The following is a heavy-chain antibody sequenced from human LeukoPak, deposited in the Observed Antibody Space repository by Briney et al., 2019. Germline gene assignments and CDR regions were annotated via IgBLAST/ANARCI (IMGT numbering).Heavy chain of an antibody. J-gene: IGHJ4*02. CDR2: ISYDGSNK. V-gene: IGHV3-30*01. D-gene: IGHD3-16*01. Sequence: GGSLRLSCAASGFTFSSYAMRWVRQAPGKGLEWVAVISYDGSNKYYADSVKGRFTISRDNSKNTLYLQMNSLRAEDTAVYYCARVGGRGLFLAYWGQGTLVTVSS. CDR3: ARVGGRGLFLAY. CDR1: GFTFSSYA.